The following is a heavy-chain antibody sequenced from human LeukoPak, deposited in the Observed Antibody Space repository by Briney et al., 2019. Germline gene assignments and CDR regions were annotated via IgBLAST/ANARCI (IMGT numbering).Heavy chain of an antibody. D-gene: IGHD6-19*01. CDR1: GFTFSSYF. CDR3: AKGTRSSGWYDYFDY. Sequence: GGSLRLSCAASGFTFSSYFMHWVRQAPGKGLVWVSRVSNDGTYTEYADSVKGRFTISRDNAKDTLYLQVNSLRAEDTAVYYCAKGTRSSGWYDYFDYWGQGTLVTVSS. J-gene: IGHJ4*02. V-gene: IGHV3-74*03. CDR2: VSNDGTYT.